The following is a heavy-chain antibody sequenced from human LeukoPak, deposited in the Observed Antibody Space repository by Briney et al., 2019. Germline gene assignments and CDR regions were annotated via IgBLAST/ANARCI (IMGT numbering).Heavy chain of an antibody. CDR1: GGSISSYY. V-gene: IGHV4-59*01. Sequence: PSETLSLTCTVSGGSISSYYWSWIRQPPGKGLEWIGYIYYSGSTNYNPSLKSRVTISVDTSKNQFSLKLSSVTAADTAVYYCARVRSGWYVDYWGQGILVTVSS. CDR3: ARVRSGWYVDY. D-gene: IGHD6-19*01. J-gene: IGHJ4*02. CDR2: IYYSGST.